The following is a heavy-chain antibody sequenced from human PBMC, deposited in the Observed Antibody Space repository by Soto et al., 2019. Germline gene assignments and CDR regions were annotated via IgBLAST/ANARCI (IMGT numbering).Heavy chain of an antibody. D-gene: IGHD6-6*01. Sequence: ASVKVSCKASGDIFPDYYVHWVRQAPGEGLEWMGRINPNGGGTNYAQKFEGWVTMTTDTSISTAYMELSRLNFDDTAVYYCARGEQLVHFDSWGQGTLVTVSS. CDR3: ARGEQLVHFDS. J-gene: IGHJ4*01. CDR2: INPNGGGT. V-gene: IGHV1-2*04. CDR1: GDIFPDYY.